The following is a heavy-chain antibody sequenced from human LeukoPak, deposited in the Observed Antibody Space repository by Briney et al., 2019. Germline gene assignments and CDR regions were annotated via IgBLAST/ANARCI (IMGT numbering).Heavy chain of an antibody. V-gene: IGHV4-59*01. CDR2: IYYSGSA. J-gene: IGHJ4*02. CDR3: ARDKQPGDN. D-gene: IGHD5-18*01. Sequence: SETLSLTCTVSGGSISGYYWSWIRQPPGKGLEWIGYIYYSGSADYNPSLKSRVTISVDTSKNQFSLKLSYVTAADTAVYFCARDKQPGDNWGQGTLVTVSS. CDR1: GGSISGYY.